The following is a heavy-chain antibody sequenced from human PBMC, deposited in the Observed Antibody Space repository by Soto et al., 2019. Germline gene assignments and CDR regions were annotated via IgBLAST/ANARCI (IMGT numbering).Heavy chain of an antibody. CDR1: GYRFTGYY. CDR2: INPDSGAT. V-gene: IGHV1-2*02. CDR3: ARGDYGTGGYSFPYFDY. J-gene: IGHJ4*02. D-gene: IGHD2-8*02. Sequence: HEHLVQSGAEVKRPGASLKVSCKASGYRFTGYYIHWVRQAPGQGLEWMGWINPDSGATNYAQNFQGRVTLTSDTSISTATMDLTSLTSDDTAVYYCARGDYGTGGYSFPYFDYWGQGTLVIVSS.